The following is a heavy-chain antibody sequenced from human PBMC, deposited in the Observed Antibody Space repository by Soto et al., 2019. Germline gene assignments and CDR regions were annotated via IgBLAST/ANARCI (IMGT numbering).Heavy chain of an antibody. CDR3: AAPPRY. CDR2: IYDSGST. D-gene: IGHD6-6*01. CDR1: GGSIRCYY. V-gene: IGHV4-59*01. Sequence: SKTLSLTCTVTGGSIRCYYWSWIRQPPGKGLEWIGYIYDSGSTNYNPSLKSRVTISVDTSKNQFSLKLTSVTAADTAVYYCAAPPRYWGQGTLVAVS. J-gene: IGHJ4*02.